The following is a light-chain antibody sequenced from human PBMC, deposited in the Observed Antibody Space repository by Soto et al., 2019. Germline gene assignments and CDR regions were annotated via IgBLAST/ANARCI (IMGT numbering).Light chain of an antibody. CDR2: EVS. Sequence: QSALTQPASVSGSPGQSITISCTGTSSDVGAYTSVSWYRQHPGKAPKLMIYEVSNRPSGVSNRFSGSKSANTASLTISGLQADDEAHYYCTSYTSGNRSYVFGTGTKLTVL. V-gene: IGLV2-14*01. J-gene: IGLJ1*01. CDR3: TSYTSGNRSYV. CDR1: SSDVGAYTS.